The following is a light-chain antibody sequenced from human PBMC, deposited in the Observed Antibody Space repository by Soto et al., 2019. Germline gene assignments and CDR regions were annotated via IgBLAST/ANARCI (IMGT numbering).Light chain of an antibody. CDR1: SSDVGSFDS. CDR3: SSFTTSSTLV. V-gene: IGLV2-14*01. Sequence: QSALTQPASVSGSPGQPITISCTGTSSDVGSFDSVAWYQHNPGKAPKLMIYDVSNRPSGVSSRFSGSKSGNTASLSISGLQTEDEANYYCSSFTTSSTLVFGTGTK. J-gene: IGLJ1*01. CDR2: DVS.